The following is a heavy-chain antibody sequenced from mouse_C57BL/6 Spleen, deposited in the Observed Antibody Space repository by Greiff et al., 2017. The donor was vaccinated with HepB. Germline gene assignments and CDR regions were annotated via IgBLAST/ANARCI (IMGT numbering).Heavy chain of an antibody. Sequence: EVKLVESEGGLVQPGSSMKLSCTASGFTFSDYYMAWVRQVPEKGLEWVANINYDGSSTYYLDSLKSRFIISRDNAKNILYLQMSRLKSEDTATYYGARGGVQYEYRAMDYWGQGTSVTVTS. CDR1: GFTFSDYY. CDR2: INYDGSST. V-gene: IGHV5-16*01. CDR3: ARGGVQYEYRAMDY. D-gene: IGHD5-1*01. J-gene: IGHJ4*01.